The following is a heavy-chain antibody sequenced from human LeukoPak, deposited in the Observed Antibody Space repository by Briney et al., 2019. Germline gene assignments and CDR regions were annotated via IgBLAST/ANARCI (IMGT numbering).Heavy chain of an antibody. CDR2: TVLGSGDT. CDR1: GLTFSTSA. Sequence: GTSVKVSCKASGLTFSTSAMRWVRQTRGQGLEWIGWTVLGSGDTNYAQSLKERVTITRDMSTSTAYMEMSSLRSEDTAMYYCAAGFSNHGYIYWGQGTLVTVSS. V-gene: IGHV1-58*02. D-gene: IGHD5-12*01. J-gene: IGHJ4*02. CDR3: AAGFSNHGYIY.